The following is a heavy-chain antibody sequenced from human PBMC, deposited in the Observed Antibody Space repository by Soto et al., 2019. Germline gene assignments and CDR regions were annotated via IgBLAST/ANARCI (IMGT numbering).Heavy chain of an antibody. D-gene: IGHD4-4*01. Sequence: ASVKVSCKASGYTFTSYAMHCVRQAPGQRLEWMGWINAGNGNTKYSQKFQGRVTITRDTSASTAYMELSSLRSEDTAVYYCASQSYVSDYSNYGYYYYGMDVWGQGTTVTVSS. CDR2: INAGNGNT. CDR3: ASQSYVSDYSNYGYYYYGMDV. V-gene: IGHV1-3*01. J-gene: IGHJ6*02. CDR1: GYTFTSYA.